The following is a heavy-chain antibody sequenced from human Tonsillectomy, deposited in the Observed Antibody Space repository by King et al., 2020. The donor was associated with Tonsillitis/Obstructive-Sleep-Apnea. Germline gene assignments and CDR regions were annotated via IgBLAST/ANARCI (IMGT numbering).Heavy chain of an antibody. V-gene: IGHV3-64*01. Sequence: VQLVESGGGLVQPGGSLRLSCAASGFTFSSYGMHWVRQAPGKGLEYVSAISSNGGSTYYGNSVKGRLTISRDNSKNTLFLQMGSLRAEDMGVYYCAGDGGYGAGINFDYWARGTLVPVSS. CDR2: ISSNGGST. CDR1: GFTFSSYG. J-gene: IGHJ4*02. CDR3: AGDGGYGAGINFDY. D-gene: IGHD3-10*01.